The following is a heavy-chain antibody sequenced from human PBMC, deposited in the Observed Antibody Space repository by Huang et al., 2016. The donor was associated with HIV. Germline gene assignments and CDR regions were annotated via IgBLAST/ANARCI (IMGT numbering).Heavy chain of an antibody. CDR2: MKIDGRTT. D-gene: IGHD2-15*01. J-gene: IGHJ3*02. Sequence: EEHLVESGGGLVQPGGSLRLSCEASGFKFSNYWMQWVRQAPGKGLMWVSRMKIDGRTTDYADSVEGRFTISRDNAKNTLYLQMSSLTAEDTAIYYCARAGGFEIWGQGTVVTVSS. CDR3: ARAGGFEI. V-gene: IGHV3-74*01. CDR1: GFKFSNYW.